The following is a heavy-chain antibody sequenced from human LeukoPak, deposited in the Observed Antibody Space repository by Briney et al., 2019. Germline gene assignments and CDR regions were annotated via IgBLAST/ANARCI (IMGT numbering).Heavy chain of an antibody. CDR1: GYTFTSYY. CDR3: ARGPRITLVRGGQWYYYMDV. Sequence: ASVTVSCKASGYTFTSYYMHWVRQAPGQGLEWMGIINPSGGSTSYAQKFQGRVTMTRDMSTSTVYMELSSLRSEDTAVYYCARGPRITLVRGGQWYYYMDVWGKGTTVTISS. D-gene: IGHD3-10*01. V-gene: IGHV1-46*01. CDR2: INPSGGST. J-gene: IGHJ6*03.